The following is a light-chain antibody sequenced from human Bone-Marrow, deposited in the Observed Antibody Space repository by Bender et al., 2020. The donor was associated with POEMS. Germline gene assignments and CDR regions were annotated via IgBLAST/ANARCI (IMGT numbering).Light chain of an antibody. J-gene: IGLJ2*01. V-gene: IGLV2-14*02. CDR2: EVI. CDR1: SSDVGAYNL. CDR3: SSYTSSSTVV. Sequence: QSALTQPASVSGSPGQSITISCTGASSDVGAYNLVSWFQQHPGKAPELMIYEVIKRPSGVSNRFSGSKSGNTASLTISGLRAEDEADYYCSSYTSSSTVVFGGGTKLTVL.